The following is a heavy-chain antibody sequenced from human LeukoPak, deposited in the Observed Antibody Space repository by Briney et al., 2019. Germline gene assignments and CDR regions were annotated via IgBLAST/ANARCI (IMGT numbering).Heavy chain of an antibody. D-gene: IGHD6-19*01. Sequence: SETLSLTCAVYGGSFSGYYWSWIRQPPGKGLEWIGEINHSGSTNYNPSLKSRVTISVDTSKNQFSLKLSSVTAADTAVYYCARDSSGWSGQLFDYWGQGTLVTVSS. CDR2: INHSGST. V-gene: IGHV4-34*01. J-gene: IGHJ4*02. CDR1: GGSFSGYY. CDR3: ARDSSGWSGQLFDY.